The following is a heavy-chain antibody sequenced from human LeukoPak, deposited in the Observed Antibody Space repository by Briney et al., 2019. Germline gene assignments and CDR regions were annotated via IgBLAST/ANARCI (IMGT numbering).Heavy chain of an antibody. CDR3: ATGYSSGWYSYFQH. V-gene: IGHV3-21*06. CDR1: GFTFNRYS. CDR2: ISSSSSYI. Sequence: GGSLRLSCAASGFTFNRYSMNWVRQAPGKGLEWVSSISSSSSYIYYADSVKGRFTISRDNAKNSLSLRMNSLSAEDTAVYYCATGYSSGWYSYFQHWGQGSLVSVSS. J-gene: IGHJ1*01. D-gene: IGHD6-19*01.